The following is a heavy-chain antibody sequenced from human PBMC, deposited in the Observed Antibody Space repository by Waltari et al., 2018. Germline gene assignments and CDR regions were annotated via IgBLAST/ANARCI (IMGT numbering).Heavy chain of an antibody. CDR2: IWFDGSNK. Sequence: QVQLFESGVGVVQPGGSLRPSCDACGFSFCGYGMHWVRQAPRKWLEWVAVIWFDGSNKYYADAVKGRFTISRDNSKNTLYLQMNSLRAEDTAVYYCARKTSALYFDYWGQGALVTVSS. J-gene: IGHJ4*02. CDR1: GFSFCGYG. CDR3: ARKTSALYFDY. V-gene: IGHV3-33*08. D-gene: IGHD2-2*01.